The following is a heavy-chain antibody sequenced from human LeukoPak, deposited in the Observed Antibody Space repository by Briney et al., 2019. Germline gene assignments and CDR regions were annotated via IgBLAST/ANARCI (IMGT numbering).Heavy chain of an antibody. CDR3: ARFLLAAADTQPDH. CDR2: INTNTGNP. CDR1: GYTFTSYG. Sequence: ASVKVSCKASGYTFTSYGISWVRQAPGQGLEWMGWINTNTGNPTYAQGFTGRFVFSLDTSVSTAYLQISGLKAEDTAVYYCARFLLAAADTQPDHWGQGTLVTVSS. D-gene: IGHD6-13*01. V-gene: IGHV7-4-1*02. J-gene: IGHJ4*02.